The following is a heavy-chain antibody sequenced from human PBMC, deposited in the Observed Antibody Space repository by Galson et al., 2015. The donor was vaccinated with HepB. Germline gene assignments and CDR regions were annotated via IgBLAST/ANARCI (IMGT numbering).Heavy chain of an antibody. CDR3: VRQREQDWYREYDAFDI. CDR1: GYAFRTYW. CDR2: IYPADSDS. Sequence: QSGAEVKKPGESLKISCKTSGYAFRTYWIGWVRQMPGKGLEWMGIIYPADSDSRYSPSFRGQVTMSVDKPTSTAYLQWGSLKASDTATYYCVRQREQDWYREYDAFDIWGQGTMVSVSS. V-gene: IGHV5-51*01. J-gene: IGHJ3*02. D-gene: IGHD1/OR15-1a*01.